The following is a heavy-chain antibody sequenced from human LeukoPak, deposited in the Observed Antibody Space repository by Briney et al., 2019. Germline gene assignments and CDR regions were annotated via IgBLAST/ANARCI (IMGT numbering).Heavy chain of an antibody. CDR2: INHSGST. CDR3: ARGKQQLATALDY. J-gene: IGHJ4*02. V-gene: IGHV4-34*01. Sequence: SETLSLTCAVYGGSFSGYYWSWIRQPPGKGLEWIGEINHSGSTNYNPSLKSRVTISVDTSKNQFSLKLSSVTAADMAVYYCARGKQQLATALDYWGQGTLVTVSS. CDR1: GGSFSGYY. D-gene: IGHD6-13*01.